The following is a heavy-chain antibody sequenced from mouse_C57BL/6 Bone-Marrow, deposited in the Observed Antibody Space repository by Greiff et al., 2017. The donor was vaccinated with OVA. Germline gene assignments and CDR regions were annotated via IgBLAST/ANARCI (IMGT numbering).Heavy chain of an antibody. Sequence: QVQLQQSGAELARPGASVKMSCKASGYTFTSYTMHWVKQRPGQGLEWIGYITPSSGYTKYNQKFKDKATLTADKSSSTAYMQLSSLTSEDSAVYYCARGGGKPPFDYWGQGTTLTVSS. J-gene: IGHJ2*01. D-gene: IGHD2-1*01. CDR3: ARGGGKPPFDY. CDR1: GYTFTSYT. CDR2: ITPSSGYT. V-gene: IGHV1-4*01.